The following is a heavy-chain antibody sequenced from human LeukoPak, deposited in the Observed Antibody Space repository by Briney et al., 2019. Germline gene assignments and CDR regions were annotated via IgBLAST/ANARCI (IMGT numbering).Heavy chain of an antibody. V-gene: IGHV4-30-2*01. CDR3: ARSRTAYYRYFDS. Sequence: SGTLSLTCTVSGGAVSSGVYSWSWIRQPPGKGLEWIGYIYHSETTYYNPSLQSRVTISVNRSKNQFSLKLTSVTAADTAVYYCARSRTAYYRYFDSWGQGTLVTVSS. D-gene: IGHD3-22*01. J-gene: IGHJ4*02. CDR1: GGAVSSGVYS. CDR2: IYHSETT.